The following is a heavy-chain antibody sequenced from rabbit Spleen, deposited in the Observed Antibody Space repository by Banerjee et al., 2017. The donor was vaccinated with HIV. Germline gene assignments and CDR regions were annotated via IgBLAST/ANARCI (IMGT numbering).Heavy chain of an antibody. Sequence: QSLEESGGDLVKPGASLTLTCTASGFDFSSSYYMYWVRQAPGKGLEWVACAYAGSSSTYSATWAKGRFTISKTSSTTVTLQMTSLTAADTATYFCARDAGTSFSTYGMDLWGPGTLVTVS. CDR1: GFDFSSSYY. CDR2: AYAGSSST. D-gene: IGHD8-1*01. V-gene: IGHV1S40*01. CDR3: ARDAGTSFSTYGMDL. J-gene: IGHJ6*01.